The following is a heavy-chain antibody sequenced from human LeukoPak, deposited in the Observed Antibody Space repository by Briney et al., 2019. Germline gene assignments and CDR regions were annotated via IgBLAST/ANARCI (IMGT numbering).Heavy chain of an antibody. CDR2: ISSSSGTI. CDR3: ASFVLRYFDWFDY. Sequence: SGGSLRLSCAASGFTFSSYSMNWVRQAPGKGLEWVSYISSSSGTIYYADSVKVRFTISRDNAKNSLYLQMNSLRAEDTAVYYCASFVLRYFDWFDYWGQGTLVAVSS. J-gene: IGHJ4*02. V-gene: IGHV3-48*01. D-gene: IGHD3-9*01. CDR1: GFTFSSYS.